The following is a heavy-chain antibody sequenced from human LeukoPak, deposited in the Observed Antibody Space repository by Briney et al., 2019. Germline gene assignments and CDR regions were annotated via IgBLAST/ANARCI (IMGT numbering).Heavy chain of an antibody. V-gene: IGHV3-21*01. CDR2: ISISSSSI. Sequence: AGGPLTLSCAASGFPFSTYSMNWLRHSPGKGLEGVSSISISSSSIYYADSMKGRFTISRDNAKNSLYLQMNSMRAEDTAVYYCARVQRGYCSSTSCYYFDFWGQGTLVTVSS. J-gene: IGHJ4*02. CDR3: ARVQRGYCSSTSCYYFDF. CDR1: GFPFSTYS. D-gene: IGHD2-2*01.